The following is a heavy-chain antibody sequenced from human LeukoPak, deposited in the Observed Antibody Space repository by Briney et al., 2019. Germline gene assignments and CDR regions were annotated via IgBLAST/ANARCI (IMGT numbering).Heavy chain of an antibody. Sequence: GGSLRLSCAASGFTFSSYAMHWVRQAPGKGLEWVAVISYDGSNKYYADSVKGRFTISRDNSKNTLYLQMNSLRAEDTAVYYCAGGRGSYGYGPLDYWGQGTLVTVSS. CDR2: ISYDGSNK. CDR3: AGGRGSYGYGPLDY. CDR1: GFTFSSYA. J-gene: IGHJ4*02. D-gene: IGHD5-18*01. V-gene: IGHV3-30*04.